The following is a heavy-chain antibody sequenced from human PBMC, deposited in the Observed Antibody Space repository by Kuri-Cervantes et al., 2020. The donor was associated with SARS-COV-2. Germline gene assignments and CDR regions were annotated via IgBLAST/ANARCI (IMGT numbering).Heavy chain of an antibody. J-gene: IGHJ5*02. CDR1: GGSISSYY. V-gene: IGHV4-59*05. CDR3: ARLNSNYKNNWFDP. CDR2: IYYSGST. Sequence: GSLRLSCTVSGGSISSYYWSWIRQPPGKGLEWIGSIYYSGSTYYNPSLKSRVTISVDTSKNQFSLNLSSVTAADTAVYYCARLNSNYKNNWFDPWGQGTLVTVSS. D-gene: IGHD4-11*01.